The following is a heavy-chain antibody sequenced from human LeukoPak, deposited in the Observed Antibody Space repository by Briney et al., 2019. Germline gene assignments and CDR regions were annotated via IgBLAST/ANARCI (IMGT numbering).Heavy chain of an antibody. J-gene: IGHJ4*02. CDR1: GFTFSDYW. Sequence: GGSLRLSCAASGFTFSDYWMTWVRQAPGKGLEWVAHIKQDGSEKYYVDSVKGRFTISRGNAKNLVYLQMNSLRAEDTAVHYCARGWNYALRFDYWGQGTLVTVSS. V-gene: IGHV3-7*01. CDR2: IKQDGSEK. D-gene: IGHD1-7*01. CDR3: ARGWNYALRFDY.